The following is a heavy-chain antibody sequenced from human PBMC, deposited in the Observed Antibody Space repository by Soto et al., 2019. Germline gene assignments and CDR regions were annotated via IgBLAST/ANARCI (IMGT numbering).Heavy chain of an antibody. CDR3: ARKVLGSTSRPDWWYFDL. CDR2: IRGGGDRT. J-gene: IGHJ2*01. D-gene: IGHD2-2*01. V-gene: IGHV3-23*01. Sequence: EVQLLESGGGLVQPGGSLRLSCVGSGFTFINYAMNWVRQTPGKGLEWVSTIRGGGDRTFDADTVKGRFTISRDNSKNTVNLQMNSLRADDTAVYYCARKVLGSTSRPDWWYFDLWGRGTLVNVSS. CDR1: GFTFINYA.